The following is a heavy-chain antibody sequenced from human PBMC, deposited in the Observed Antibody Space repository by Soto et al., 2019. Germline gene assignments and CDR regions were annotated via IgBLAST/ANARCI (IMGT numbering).Heavy chain of an antibody. Sequence: QVELVQSGAEVKKPGSSVKVSCQASEDTFRNYAISWVRQALGQGLDWRGGFIPIFGTANYAQKFQGRVTITADTSANTVYLELSSLRSEDTAVYYCASTKYDSSAYYYWYLGLWGRGTLVTVSS. V-gene: IGHV1-69*06. J-gene: IGHJ2*01. CDR1: EDTFRNYA. CDR2: FIPIFGTA. CDR3: ASTKYDSSAYYYWYLGL. D-gene: IGHD3-22*01.